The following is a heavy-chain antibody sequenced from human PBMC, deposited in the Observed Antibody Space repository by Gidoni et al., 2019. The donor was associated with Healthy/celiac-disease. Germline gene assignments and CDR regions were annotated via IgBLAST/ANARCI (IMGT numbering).Heavy chain of an antibody. CDR1: GYTFTSYG. J-gene: IGHJ4*02. CDR3: ARDRTLYVVGAKTLDY. V-gene: IGHV1-18*01. Sequence: QVQLVQSGAEVKKPGASVKVYCKASGYTFTSYGISWVRQAPGQGLEWMGWISAYNGNTNYAQKLQGRVTMTTDTSTSTAYMELRSLRSDDTAVYYCARDRTLYVVGAKTLDYWGQGTLVTVSS. D-gene: IGHD1-26*01. CDR2: ISAYNGNT.